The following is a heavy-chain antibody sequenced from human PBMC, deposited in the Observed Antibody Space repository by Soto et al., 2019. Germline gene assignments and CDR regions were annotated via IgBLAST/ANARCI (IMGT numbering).Heavy chain of an antibody. J-gene: IGHJ4*02. CDR2: IFSSGST. Sequence: QVRLQESGPGLLKPSETLSLTCTVSGGSINTFYWSWVRQPAGKGLEGIGRIFSSGSTSFNPSLESRVAMSVDTSKNHFSLNLSSVTAADMAVYYCAREGSYSAYNFAHGIQLWSVDFWGQGALVTVSS. D-gene: IGHD5-12*01. V-gene: IGHV4-4*07. CDR1: GGSINTFY. CDR3: AREGSYSAYNFAHGIQLWSVDF.